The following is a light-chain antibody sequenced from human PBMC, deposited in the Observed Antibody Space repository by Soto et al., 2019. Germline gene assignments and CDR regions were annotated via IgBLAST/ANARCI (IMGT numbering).Light chain of an antibody. J-gene: IGKJ1*01. Sequence: DIQMTQSRSTLSASVGDRVTITCRATQSISSWLAWYQQKPGKAPKLLIYDASSLEMGAPSRCSCSGAGTEFTRNMSCLQRAAFAAYYGQQYNSYRTFGQRTKLEI. CDR2: DAS. V-gene: IGKV1-5*01. CDR3: QQYNSYRT. CDR1: QSISSW.